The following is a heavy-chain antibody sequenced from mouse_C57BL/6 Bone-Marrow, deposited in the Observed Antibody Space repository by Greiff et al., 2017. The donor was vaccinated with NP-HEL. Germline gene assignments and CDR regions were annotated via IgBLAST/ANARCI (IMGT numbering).Heavy chain of an antibody. V-gene: IGHV1-85*01. J-gene: IGHJ3*01. Sequence: VQLHQSGPELVKPGASVKLSCKASGYTFTSYDINWVKQRPGQGLEWIGWIYPRDGSTKYNEKFKGKATLTVDTSSSTAYMELHSLTSEDSAVYFCARRGWLLRGAWFAYWGQGTLVTVSA. CDR3: ARRGWLLRGAWFAY. D-gene: IGHD2-3*01. CDR1: GYTFTSYD. CDR2: IYPRDGST.